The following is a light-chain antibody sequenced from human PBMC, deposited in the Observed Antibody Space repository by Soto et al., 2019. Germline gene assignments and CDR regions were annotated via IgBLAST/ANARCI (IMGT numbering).Light chain of an antibody. CDR2: DAS. CDR3: KQVNSFPFT. Sequence: DIQLTQSQSFLSASVGARATITGRASQDIRTYFAWYQQKPGKAPKLLIYDASTLQSGVPSRFSGSESGTEFTLTISSLQPEEFATYYCKQVNSFPFTVGEGNKVAIK. J-gene: IGKJ4*01. CDR1: QDIRTY. V-gene: IGKV1-9*01.